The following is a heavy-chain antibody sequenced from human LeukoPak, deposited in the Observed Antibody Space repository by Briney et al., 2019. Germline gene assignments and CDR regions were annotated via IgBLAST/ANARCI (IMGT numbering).Heavy chain of an antibody. CDR2: IIPIFGTA. V-gene: IGHV1-69*01. J-gene: IGHJ4*02. D-gene: IGHD3-10*01. Sequence: SVKVSCKASGGTFSSYAISWVRQAPGQGLEWMGGIIPIFGTANYAQKFQGRVTITADESTSTAYMELSSLRSDDTAVYYCARDLYASGTIAVDYWGQGTLVTVSS. CDR1: GGTFSSYA. CDR3: ARDLYASGTIAVDY.